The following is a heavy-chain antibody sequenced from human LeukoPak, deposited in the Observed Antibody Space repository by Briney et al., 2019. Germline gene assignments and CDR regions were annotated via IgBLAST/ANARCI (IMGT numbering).Heavy chain of an antibody. D-gene: IGHD4-17*01. CDR2: IYHSGST. CDR1: GYSISSGYY. V-gene: IGHV4-38-2*01. J-gene: IGHJ4*02. Sequence: PSETLSLTCAVSGYSISSGYYWGSIRQPPAKGLEWIGSIYHSGSTYYNPSLKSRVTISVDTSKNQFSLKLSSVTAADTAVYYCARADYGDPYYFDYWGQGTLVTVSS. CDR3: ARADYGDPYYFDY.